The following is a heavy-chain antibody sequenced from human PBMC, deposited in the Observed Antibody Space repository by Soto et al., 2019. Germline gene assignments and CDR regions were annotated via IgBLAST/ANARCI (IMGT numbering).Heavy chain of an antibody. CDR2: ISWDGGST. CDR3: AKDIGDYGDYVCDGMDV. J-gene: IGHJ6*02. V-gene: IGHV3-43D*03. CDR1: GFTFDDYA. Sequence: GGSLRLSCAASGFTFDDYAMHWVRQAPGKGLEWVSLISWDGGSTYYADSVKGRFTISRDNSKNSLYLQMNSLRAEDTALYYCAKDIGDYGDYVCDGMDVWGQGTTVTVSS. D-gene: IGHD4-17*01.